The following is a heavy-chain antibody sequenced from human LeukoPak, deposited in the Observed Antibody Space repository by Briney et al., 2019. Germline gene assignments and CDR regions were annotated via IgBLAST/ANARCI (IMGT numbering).Heavy chain of an antibody. CDR2: IYYSGST. V-gene: IGHV4-61*05. Sequence: PSETLSLTCTVSGGSISSSSYYWGWIRQPPGKGLEWIGYIYYSGSTNYNPSLKSRVTISVDTSKNQFSLKLSSVTAADTAVYYCARGEDWDPFDYWGQGTLVTVSS. J-gene: IGHJ4*02. CDR3: ARGEDWDPFDY. CDR1: GGSISSSSYY. D-gene: IGHD1-26*01.